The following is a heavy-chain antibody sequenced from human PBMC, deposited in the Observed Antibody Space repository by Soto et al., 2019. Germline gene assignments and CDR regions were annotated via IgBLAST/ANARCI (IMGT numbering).Heavy chain of an antibody. D-gene: IGHD3-10*01. V-gene: IGHV1-69*19. CDR1: GGTFNTYA. J-gene: IGHJ4*02. CDR3: AREVQVHTPAFVY. CDR2: ISPMFGAA. Sequence: QVQLVQSGAEMKKPGSSVKVSCQSSGGTFNTYAMNWVRQAPGQGPEWMGDISPMFGAANYAPKFQGRVTITAAESTGTSYMQLSSLTSEDTDLYFCAREVQVHTPAFVYWGQGTLVTVSS.